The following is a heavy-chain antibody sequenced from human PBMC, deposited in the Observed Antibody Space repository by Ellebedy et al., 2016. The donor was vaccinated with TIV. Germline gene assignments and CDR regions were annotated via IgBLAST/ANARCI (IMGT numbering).Heavy chain of an antibody. CDR1: GYTFTTFA. V-gene: IGHV1-3*01. D-gene: IGHD5-12*01. Sequence: GPSVKVSCKASGYTFTTFAMHWVRQAPGQRLEWMGWINAANGNTKYSQKFQGRVTITRDTSASTAYMDLSSLKSEDTAVHYCARAVYSGYDWDIDYWGQGTLVTVTS. J-gene: IGHJ4*02. CDR2: INAANGNT. CDR3: ARAVYSGYDWDIDY.